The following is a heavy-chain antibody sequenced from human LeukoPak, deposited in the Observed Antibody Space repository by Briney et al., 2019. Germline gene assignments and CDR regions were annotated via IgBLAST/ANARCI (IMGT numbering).Heavy chain of an antibody. CDR1: GYTFTDYY. V-gene: IGHV1-2*02. CDR2: INPNSGDT. J-gene: IGHJ5*02. Sequence: GASVKVSCKASGYTFTDYYLHWVRQAPGQGLEWMGWINPNSGDTNYAQKFQGRVTMTRDTSISTACMEVRRLRSDDTAVYFCAREGVTGWPYNWFDPWGQGTLVTVSS. CDR3: AREGVTGWPYNWFDP. D-gene: IGHD2-21*02.